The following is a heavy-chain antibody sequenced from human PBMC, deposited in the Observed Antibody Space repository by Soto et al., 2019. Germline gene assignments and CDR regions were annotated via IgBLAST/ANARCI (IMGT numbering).Heavy chain of an antibody. J-gene: IGHJ3*02. D-gene: IGHD3-10*01. CDR2: ISSNGGST. V-gene: IGHV3-64*01. CDR1: GFTFSSYA. Sequence: GGSLRLSCAASGFTFSSYAMHWVRQAPGKGLEYVSAISSNGGSTYYANSVKGRFTISRDNSKNTLYLQMGSLRAEDMAVYYCAREIGEYEAFDIWGQGTMVTVS. CDR3: AREIGEYEAFDI.